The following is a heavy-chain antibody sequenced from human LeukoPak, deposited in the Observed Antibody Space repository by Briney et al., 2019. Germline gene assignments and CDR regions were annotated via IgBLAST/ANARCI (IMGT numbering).Heavy chain of an antibody. CDR1: GFTFGDYA. CDR2: IRTKAYGGT. Sequence: GGSLRLSCIVSGFTFGDYALSWVRQAPGKGLEWVGFIRTKAYGGTDYAASVKGRFTILRDDSKSIAYLQMNSLKTEDTAVYYCARGFGGWYYYYGLDVWGQGTTVTVSS. D-gene: IGHD6-19*01. J-gene: IGHJ6*02. V-gene: IGHV3-49*04. CDR3: ARGFGGWYYYYGLDV.